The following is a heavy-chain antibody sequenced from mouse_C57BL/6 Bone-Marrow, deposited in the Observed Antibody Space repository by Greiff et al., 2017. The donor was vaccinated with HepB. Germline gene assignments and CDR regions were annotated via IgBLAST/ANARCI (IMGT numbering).Heavy chain of an antibody. V-gene: IGHV1-19*01. Sequence: EVQLQESGPVLVKPGASVKMSCKASGYTFTDYYMNWVKQSHGKSLEWIGVINPYNGGTSYNQKFKGKATLTVDKSSSTAYMELNSLTSEDSAVYYCAREGGHFDVWGTGTTVTVSS. CDR1: GYTFTDYY. CDR2: INPYNGGT. J-gene: IGHJ1*03. CDR3: AREGGHFDV.